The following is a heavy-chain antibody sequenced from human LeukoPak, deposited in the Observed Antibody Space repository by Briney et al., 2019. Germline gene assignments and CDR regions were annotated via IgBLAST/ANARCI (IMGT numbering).Heavy chain of an antibody. J-gene: IGHJ4*02. V-gene: IGHV4-59*01. D-gene: IGHD3-10*01. Sequence: SETPSLTCTVSGGSISSYYWSWIRQPPGKGLEWIGCIYYSGSTNYNPSLKNRVTISVDTSTNKFSLKLSSVTAADTTVYYCAPSYGSGTPVLDYWGQGTLVTVSS. CDR3: APSYGSGTPVLDY. CDR2: IYYSGST. CDR1: GGSISSYY.